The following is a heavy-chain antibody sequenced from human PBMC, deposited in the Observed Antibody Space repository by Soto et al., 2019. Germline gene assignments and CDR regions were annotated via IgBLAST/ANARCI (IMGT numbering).Heavy chain of an antibody. CDR2: VSPESGNT. CDR3: AKGRTVSSIGPLLV. V-gene: IGHV1-18*01. J-gene: IGHJ1*01. CDR1: GYNFFDYG. D-gene: IGHD1-1*01. Sequence: QIQLVQSGAEVKKPGASVKVSFKASGYNFFDYGVSWVRQAPGQGLEWMGWVSPESGNTEYTRKVQGRVTMTTDISTSTAYMELRGLISDDTGVYYCAKGRTVSSIGPLLVWGQGTLVSVSS.